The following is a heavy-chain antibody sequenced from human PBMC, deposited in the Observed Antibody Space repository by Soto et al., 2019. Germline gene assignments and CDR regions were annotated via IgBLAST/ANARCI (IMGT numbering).Heavy chain of an antibody. D-gene: IGHD6-13*01. CDR3: ATLIVPKGCSSSWLDYYYYGMDV. J-gene: IGHJ6*02. V-gene: IGHV1-69*01. Sequence: QVQLVQSGAEVKKPGSSVKVSCKASGGTFSSYAISWVRQAPGQGLEWMGGIIPIFGTANYAQKFQGRVTITADESTSTAYMELSSLRSEDTAVYYCATLIVPKGCSSSWLDYYYYGMDVWGQGTTVTVSS. CDR1: GGTFSSYA. CDR2: IIPIFGTA.